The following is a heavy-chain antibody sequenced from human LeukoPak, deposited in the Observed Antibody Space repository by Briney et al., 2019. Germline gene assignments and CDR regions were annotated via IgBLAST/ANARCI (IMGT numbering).Heavy chain of an antibody. CDR2: ISSTSSIT. D-gene: IGHD2-15*01. CDR3: TRDGGGYFDN. V-gene: IGHV3-21*05. CDR1: GFTFSSYA. Sequence: PGGSLRLSCAASGFTFSSYAMNWVRQAPGKGLEWVSYISSTSSITYYADSVKGRFTVSRDNAKNSLFLQMNSLRAEDTAVYYCTRDGGGYFDNWGQGTLVTVSS. J-gene: IGHJ4*01.